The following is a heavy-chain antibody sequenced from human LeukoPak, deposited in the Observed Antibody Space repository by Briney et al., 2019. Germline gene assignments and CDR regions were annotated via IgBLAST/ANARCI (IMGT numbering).Heavy chain of an antibody. Sequence: PSETLSLTCAVYGGSFSGYYWSWIRQPPGKGLEWIGEINHSGSTNYNPSLKSRVTISVDTSKNQFSLKLSSVTAADTAVYYCARVEPAAKISSRPYNWFDPWGQGTLVTVSS. CDR3: ARVEPAAKISSRPYNWFDP. CDR2: INHSGST. CDR1: GGSFSGYY. V-gene: IGHV4-34*01. D-gene: IGHD2-2*01. J-gene: IGHJ5*02.